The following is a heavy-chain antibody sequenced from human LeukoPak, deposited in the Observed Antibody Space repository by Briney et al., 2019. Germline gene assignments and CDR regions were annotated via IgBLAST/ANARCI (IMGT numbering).Heavy chain of an antibody. CDR1: GFTFSSYW. CDR2: IKQDGSEK. D-gene: IGHD2-15*01. CDR3: ARVHGYCSGGSCYSDY. Sequence: SGGSLRLSCAASGFTFSSYWMSWVRQAPGKGLEWVANIKQDGSEKYYVDSVKGRFTISRDNAKNSLYLQMNSLRAEDTAVYYCARVHGYCSGGSCYSDYWGQGTLVTVSS. J-gene: IGHJ4*02. V-gene: IGHV3-7*01.